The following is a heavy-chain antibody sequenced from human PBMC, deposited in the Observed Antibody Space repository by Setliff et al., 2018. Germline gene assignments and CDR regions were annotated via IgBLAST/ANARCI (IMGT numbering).Heavy chain of an antibody. CDR2: IYTSWST. V-gene: IGHV4-61*09. J-gene: IGHJ6*03. CDR1: GDPMSSRRYY. D-gene: IGHD3-3*01. Sequence: SETLSLTCTVSGDPMSSRRYYWAWIRQPAGKGLEWIGQIYTSWSTNYNPSLKGRATLSIDASKRQFSLKLTSVTAADTAVHYCARMSGFQYMDVWGKGTTVTVS. CDR3: ARMSGFQYMDV.